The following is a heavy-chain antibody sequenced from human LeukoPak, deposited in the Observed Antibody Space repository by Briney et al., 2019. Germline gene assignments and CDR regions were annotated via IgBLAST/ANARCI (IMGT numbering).Heavy chain of an antibody. Sequence: SQTLSPTCTVSGGSISSGNYYWSWIRQPAGKGLEWIGRIYSSGSTNYNPSRKSRVTISEDTSKNQFSLKLTSVTAADTAVYYCARDLFTSSWYRWFDPWGQGTLVTVSS. V-gene: IGHV4-61*02. CDR1: GGSISSGNYY. CDR3: ARDLFTSSWYRWFDP. CDR2: IYSSGST. J-gene: IGHJ5*02. D-gene: IGHD6-13*01.